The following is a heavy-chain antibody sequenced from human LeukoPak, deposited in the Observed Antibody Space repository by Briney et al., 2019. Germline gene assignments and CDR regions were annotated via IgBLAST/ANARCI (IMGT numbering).Heavy chain of an antibody. Sequence: SVKVSCKASGGTFISYAISWVRQAPGQGLEWMGGIIPIFGTANYAQKFQGRVTITADESTNTAYMELSSLRSEDTAVYYCARPYSSSSYYYGMDVWGQGTTVTVSS. J-gene: IGHJ6*02. CDR2: IIPIFGTA. CDR1: GGTFISYA. V-gene: IGHV1-69*01. D-gene: IGHD6-6*01. CDR3: ARPYSSSSYYYGMDV.